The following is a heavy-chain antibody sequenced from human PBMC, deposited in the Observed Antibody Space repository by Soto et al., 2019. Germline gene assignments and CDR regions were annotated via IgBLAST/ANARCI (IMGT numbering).Heavy chain of an antibody. V-gene: IGHV1-69*12. Sequence: QVQLVQSGAEVKKPGSSVKVSCKASGGTFSSYAISWVRQAPGQGLEWMGGIIPIFGTANYAQKFQGRVTITADESTSTDYMELSSLRSEDTAVYYCATVDTAMVYYYYGMDVWGQGTTVTVSS. CDR1: GGTFSSYA. CDR2: IIPIFGTA. D-gene: IGHD5-18*01. CDR3: ATVDTAMVYYYYGMDV. J-gene: IGHJ6*02.